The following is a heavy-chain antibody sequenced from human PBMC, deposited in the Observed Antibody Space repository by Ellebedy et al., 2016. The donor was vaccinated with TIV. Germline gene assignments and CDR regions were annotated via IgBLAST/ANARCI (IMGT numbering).Heavy chain of an antibody. D-gene: IGHD3-10*01. J-gene: IGHJ4*02. CDR2: ITYGVGTT. V-gene: IGHV3-23*01. CDR3: AGRGY. Sequence: GESLKISXAASGFTFSSYAMGWVRQAPGKGLEWVSCITYGVGTTYYADSVRGRFTISTDSFKNTLDLQMNSLRAEDTAVYYCAGRGYWGQGTLVTVSS. CDR1: GFTFSSYA.